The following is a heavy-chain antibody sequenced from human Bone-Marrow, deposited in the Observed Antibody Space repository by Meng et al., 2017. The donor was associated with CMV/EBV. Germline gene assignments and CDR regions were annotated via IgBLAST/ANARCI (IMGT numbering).Heavy chain of an antibody. D-gene: IGHD2-2*01. CDR2: IYYSGST. CDR3: ARAVGKGYCSSTSCYLRAFDI. Sequence: SETLSLTCTVSGGSISSSSYYWGWIRQPPGKGLEWIGSIYYSGSTYYNPSPKSRVTISVDTSKNQFSLKLSSVTAADTAVYYCARAVGKGYCSSTSCYLRAFDIWGQGTMVTVSS. J-gene: IGHJ3*02. CDR1: GGSISSSSYY. V-gene: IGHV4-39*07.